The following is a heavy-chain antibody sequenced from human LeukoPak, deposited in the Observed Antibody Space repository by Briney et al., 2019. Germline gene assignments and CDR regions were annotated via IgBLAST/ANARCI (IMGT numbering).Heavy chain of an antibody. CDR2: IIPIFGTA. Sequence: ASVKVSCKASGYTFTNYYMHWVRQAPGQGLEWMGGIIPIFGTANYAQKFQGRVTITADKSTSTAYMELSSLRSEDTAVYYCARDGAVAAYNWFDPWGQGTLVTVSS. CDR1: GYTFTNYY. D-gene: IGHD6-19*01. CDR3: ARDGAVAAYNWFDP. J-gene: IGHJ5*02. V-gene: IGHV1-69*06.